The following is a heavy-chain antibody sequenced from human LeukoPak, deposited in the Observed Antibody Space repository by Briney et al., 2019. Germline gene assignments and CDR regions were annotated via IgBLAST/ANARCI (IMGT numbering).Heavy chain of an antibody. CDR3: ARELLPWYGMDV. CDR2: INPNSGGT. CDR1: GYTFTGYY. D-gene: IGHD3-22*01. V-gene: IGHV1-2*02. Sequence: AASVKVSCKASGYTFTGYYMHWVRQAPGQGLEWMGWINPNSGGTNYAQKFQGRVTMARGTPISTAYMELSRLRSDDTAVYYCARELLPWYGMDVWGQGTTVTVSS. J-gene: IGHJ6*02.